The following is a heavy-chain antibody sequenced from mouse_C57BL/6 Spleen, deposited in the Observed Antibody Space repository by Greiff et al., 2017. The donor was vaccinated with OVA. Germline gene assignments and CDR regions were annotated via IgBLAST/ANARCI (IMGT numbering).Heavy chain of an antibody. CDR3: TRSYGRSYWYLDV. CDR1: GFTFSDAW. D-gene: IGHD1-1*01. CDR2: IRNKANNPAT. Sequence: EVQLVESGGGLVQPGGSMKLSCAASGFTFSDAWMDWVRQSPEQGLEWVAEIRNKANNPATYYAESVKGRFTITIDDSKRSGYLQMHSLRAEDTGIDDCTRSYGRSYWYLDVWGTGTTVTVSS. V-gene: IGHV6-6*01. J-gene: IGHJ1*03.